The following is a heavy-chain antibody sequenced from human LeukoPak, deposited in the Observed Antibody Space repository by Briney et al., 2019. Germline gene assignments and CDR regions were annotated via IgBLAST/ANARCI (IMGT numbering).Heavy chain of an antibody. CDR1: GGSFSGYY. V-gene: IGHV4-34*01. J-gene: IGHJ4*02. Sequence: PSETLSLTCAVYGGSFSGYYWSWIRQPPGKGLEWIGEINHSGSTNYNPSLKSRVTISVDTSKNQFSLKLSSVTAADTAVYYCARGRYITRASHWGQGTLVTVSS. CDR2: INHSGST. D-gene: IGHD3-3*01. CDR3: ARGRYITRASH.